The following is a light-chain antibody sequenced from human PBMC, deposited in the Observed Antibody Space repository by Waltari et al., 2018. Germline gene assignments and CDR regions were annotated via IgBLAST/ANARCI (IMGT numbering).Light chain of an antibody. CDR2: MAS. J-gene: IGKJ2*01. CDR1: QSISNW. V-gene: IGKV1-5*03. CDR3: QQYNTYPFT. Sequence: DIQITQSPSTLSASIGDRVTITCRASQSISNWLAWYQQIPGKAPKLLIYMASSLETGVPSRFRGSGSGTEFTLTISSLQPGDCATYYCQQYNTYPFTFGLGTKLESK.